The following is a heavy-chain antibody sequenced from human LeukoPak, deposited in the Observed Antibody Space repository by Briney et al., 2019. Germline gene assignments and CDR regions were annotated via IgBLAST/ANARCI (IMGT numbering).Heavy chain of an antibody. J-gene: IGHJ4*02. V-gene: IGHV3-23*01. D-gene: IGHD5-18*01. CDR3: ARHLWLSGNDY. Sequence: GGSLRLSCAASGFTFSNYAMSWVRQAPGKGLEWVSAISGSGDNTYYADSVKGRFTVSRDNSKNTLYVQMKSLRAEDTAVYYCARHLWLSGNDYWGQGTLVTVSS. CDR1: GFTFSNYA. CDR2: ISGSGDNT.